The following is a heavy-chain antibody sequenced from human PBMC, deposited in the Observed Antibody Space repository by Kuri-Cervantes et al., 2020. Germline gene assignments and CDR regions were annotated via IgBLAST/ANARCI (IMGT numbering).Heavy chain of an antibody. CDR2: FDPEDGET. D-gene: IGHD6-6*01. CDR1: GYSLTELS. J-gene: IGHJ4*02. CDR3: ATVSSSFSLYYFDY. Sequence: ASVKVSCKVSGYSLTELSILWVRQAPGKGLEWMGGFDPEDGETIYAQKFQGRVTMTEDTSTDTAYMELSSLRSEDTAVYYCATVSSSFSLYYFDYWGQGTLVTVSS. V-gene: IGHV1-24*01.